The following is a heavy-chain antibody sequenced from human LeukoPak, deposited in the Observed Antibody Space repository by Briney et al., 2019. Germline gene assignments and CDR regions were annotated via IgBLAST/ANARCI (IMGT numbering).Heavy chain of an antibody. Sequence: SETLSLTCTVSGGSISSHYWSWIRLPPGKGLEWIGYIYYSGSTNYNPSLKSRVTISVDTSKNQFSLKLSSVTAADTAVYYCARAPLRDSGSYSTYFDYWGQGTLVTVSS. D-gene: IGHD1-26*01. CDR2: IYYSGST. CDR1: GGSISSHY. V-gene: IGHV4-59*11. CDR3: ARAPLRDSGSYSTYFDY. J-gene: IGHJ4*02.